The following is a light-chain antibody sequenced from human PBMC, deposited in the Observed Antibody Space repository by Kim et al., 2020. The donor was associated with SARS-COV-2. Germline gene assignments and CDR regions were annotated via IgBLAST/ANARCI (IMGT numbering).Light chain of an antibody. CDR3: QQYYSWPLT. Sequence: SVSPGERANLSCRASQSFTSKLAWFQQKPGRAPRLLIYDTSTRATGIPARFSGSGSGTEFTLTISSLQSEDFAVYYCQQYYSWPLTFGGGTKVEI. V-gene: IGKV3-15*01. CDR1: QSFTSK. J-gene: IGKJ4*01. CDR2: DTS.